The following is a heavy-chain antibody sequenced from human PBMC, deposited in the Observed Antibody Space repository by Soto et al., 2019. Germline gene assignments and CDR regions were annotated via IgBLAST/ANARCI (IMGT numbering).Heavy chain of an antibody. CDR1: XXTXSXYA. CDR2: VSHDGRNT. Sequence: VQLVESGGGVVQPGRSLRLSCAASXXTXSXYAMHWVRQAPGKGLEWVAVVSHDGRNTHYADSVKGRFTISRDSSKNTVSLEMTSXXAXXXXXXXXXXXXXQXLVTSDFNYWGQGALVTVSS. V-gene: IGHV3-30*03. CDR3: XXXXXQXLVTSDFNY. D-gene: IGHD6-19*01. J-gene: IGHJ4*02.